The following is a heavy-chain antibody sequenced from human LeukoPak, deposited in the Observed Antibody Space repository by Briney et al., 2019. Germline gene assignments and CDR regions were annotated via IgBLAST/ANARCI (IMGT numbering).Heavy chain of an antibody. CDR2: INHSGST. CDR1: GGSFSGYY. Sequence: SETLSLTCAVYGGSFSGYYWSWIRQPPGKGLEWIGEINHSGSTNYNPSLKSRVTISVDTSKNQFSLKLSSVTAADTAVYYCARELTDYSIWGQGTLATVSS. CDR3: ARELTDYSI. D-gene: IGHD4-11*01. J-gene: IGHJ4*02. V-gene: IGHV4-34*01.